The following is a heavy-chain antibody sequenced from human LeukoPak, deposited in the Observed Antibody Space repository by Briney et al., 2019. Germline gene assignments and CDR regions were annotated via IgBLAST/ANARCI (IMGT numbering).Heavy chain of an antibody. Sequence: GGSLRLSCTASGFSFSTYGMSWVRQAPGKGLEWVSGISGNGGSTDYADSVKGRFTISRDNAKNSLYLQMNSLRAEDTALYYCTRAPKPYYDFWSGYFFDYWGQGTLVTVSS. J-gene: IGHJ4*02. D-gene: IGHD3-3*01. V-gene: IGHV3-23*01. CDR1: GFSFSTYG. CDR3: TRAPKPYYDFWSGYFFDY. CDR2: ISGNGGST.